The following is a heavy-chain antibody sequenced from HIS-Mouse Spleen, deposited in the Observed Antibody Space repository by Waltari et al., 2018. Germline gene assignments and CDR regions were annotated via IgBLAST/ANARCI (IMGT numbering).Heavy chain of an antibody. D-gene: IGHD5-18*01. CDR3: AKDNSYGYNWFDP. CDR1: GFTFSSYG. Sequence: QVQLVESGGGLVQPGRSLRLSCAASGFTFSSYGMHWVRRAPGKGLEWVAVISYDGSNKYYADSVKGRFTISRDNSKNPLYLQMNSLRAEDTAVYYCAKDNSYGYNWFDPWGQGTLVTVSS. J-gene: IGHJ5*02. V-gene: IGHV3-30*18. CDR2: ISYDGSNK.